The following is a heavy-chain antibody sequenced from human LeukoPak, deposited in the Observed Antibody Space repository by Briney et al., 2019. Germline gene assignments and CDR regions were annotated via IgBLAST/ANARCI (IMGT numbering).Heavy chain of an antibody. CDR1: GYTFTSYG. CDR2: ISAYNYNT. D-gene: IGHD2-2*01. V-gene: IGHV1-18*01. J-gene: IGHJ4*02. CDR3: ARDDCTGTTCYLGDY. Sequence: ASVKVSCKASGYTFTSYGISWVRQAPGQGLEWMGWISAYNYNTNYAQKLQGRVTMSTDTSTSTDYMELRSLRYDDTAVYYCARDDCTGTTCYLGDYWGQGTLVTVSS.